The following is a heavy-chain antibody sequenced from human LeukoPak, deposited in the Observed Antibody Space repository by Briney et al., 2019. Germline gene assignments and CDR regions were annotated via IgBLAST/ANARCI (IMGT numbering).Heavy chain of an antibody. Sequence: PGGSLRLSCSASGFTFSDYWMTWVRQAPGKGLEWVANIKQDGSEKYYVDSVKDRFTISRDNSKSTLYLQMNSLRAEDTAVYYCAKSKLDGAVAGTGGFDPWGQGTLVTVSS. V-gene: IGHV3-7*01. J-gene: IGHJ5*02. CDR3: AKSKLDGAVAGTGGFDP. D-gene: IGHD6-19*01. CDR1: GFTFSDYW. CDR2: IKQDGSEK.